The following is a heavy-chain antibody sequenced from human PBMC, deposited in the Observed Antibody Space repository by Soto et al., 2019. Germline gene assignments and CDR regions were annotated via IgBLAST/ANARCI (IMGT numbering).Heavy chain of an antibody. CDR3: ARRYCSGGGCYEVDYYYYMDV. J-gene: IGHJ6*03. CDR2: IIPILGIA. CDR1: GGTFSSYT. D-gene: IGHD2-15*01. V-gene: IGHV1-69*02. Sequence: QVQLVQSGAEVKKPGSSVKVSCKASGGTFSSYTISWVRQAPGQGLEWMGRIIPILGIANYAQKFQGRVTITADKSPSTAYMELSSLSSEATAVYYCARRYCSGGGCYEVDYYYYMDVWGKGTTVTVSS.